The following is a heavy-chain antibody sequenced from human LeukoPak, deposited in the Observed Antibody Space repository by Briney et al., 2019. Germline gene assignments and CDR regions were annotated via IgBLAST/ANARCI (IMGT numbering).Heavy chain of an antibody. V-gene: IGHV1-2*02. D-gene: IGHD4-11*01. Sequence: ASVKVSCKASGYTFTDYYIHWVRQAPGQGLEWMGWINPADGGTKFAQNFQGRVTMTRDTSISTAYMELSRLRSDDTAVYYCARDPVTTRDAFDIWGQGTMVTVSS. CDR2: INPADGGT. CDR1: GYTFTDYY. J-gene: IGHJ3*02. CDR3: ARDPVTTRDAFDI.